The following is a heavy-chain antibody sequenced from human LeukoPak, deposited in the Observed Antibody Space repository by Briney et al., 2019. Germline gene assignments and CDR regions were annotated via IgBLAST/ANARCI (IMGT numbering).Heavy chain of an antibody. V-gene: IGHV3-23*01. CDR2: ISSGGVNT. CDR3: ARSLNRYCSGGTCFNFDY. Sequence: PGGSPRLSCADSGFSFNTYAMSWIRQAPGKGLEWVSAISSGGVNTFYADSVKGRFTISRDNSKNTLYLQMDSLRAEDTAIYYCARSLNRYCSGGTCFNFDYWGQGTVVTVSS. J-gene: IGHJ4*02. D-gene: IGHD2-15*01. CDR1: GFSFNTYA.